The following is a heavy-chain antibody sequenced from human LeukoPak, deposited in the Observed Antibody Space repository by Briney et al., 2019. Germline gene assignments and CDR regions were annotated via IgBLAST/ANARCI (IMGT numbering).Heavy chain of an antibody. J-gene: IGHJ5*02. CDR2: INSDGSST. Sequence: PGGSLRLSCAASGFTFSSYWMHWVRQAPGMGLVWVSRINSDGSSTGYADSVKGRFTIARDNAKNMLYLQMNSLRAEDTAVYYCAREHCSGGSCYSDPWGREPWSPSPQ. V-gene: IGHV3-74*01. CDR3: AREHCSGGSCYSDP. D-gene: IGHD2-15*01. CDR1: GFTFSSYW.